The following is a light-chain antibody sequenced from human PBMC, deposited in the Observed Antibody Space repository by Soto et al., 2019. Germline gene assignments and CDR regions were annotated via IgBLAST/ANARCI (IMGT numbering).Light chain of an antibody. Sequence: QSALTQPVSVSGSPGQSITISCTGTGSDVGGYNYVSWYQQHPGKAPKLMIYDVSHRPSGVSNRVSGSKAGNTASLTISGLQADDEADYYFSSYTSTSPLVFGTGTKVTVL. CDR2: DVS. CDR1: GSDVGGYNY. V-gene: IGLV2-14*01. CDR3: SSYTSTSPLV. J-gene: IGLJ1*01.